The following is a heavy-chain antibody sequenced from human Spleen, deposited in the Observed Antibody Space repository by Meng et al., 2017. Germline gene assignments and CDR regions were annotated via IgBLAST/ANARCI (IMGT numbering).Heavy chain of an antibody. D-gene: IGHD3-10*01. Sequence: SETLSLTCAVYGGSFSGYYWSWIRQPPGKGLEWIGEINHSGSTNYNPSLKSRVTISVDTSKKQFSLKLSSVTAADTAVYYCARDRPKRLWFGELLYDIWGQGTLVTVSS. V-gene: IGHV4-34*01. CDR3: ARDRPKRLWFGELLYDI. CDR2: INHSGST. CDR1: GGSFSGYY. J-gene: IGHJ4*02.